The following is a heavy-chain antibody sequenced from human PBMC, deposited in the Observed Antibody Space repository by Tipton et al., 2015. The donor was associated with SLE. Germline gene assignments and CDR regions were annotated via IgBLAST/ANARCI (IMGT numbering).Heavy chain of an antibody. D-gene: IGHD6-13*01. CDR1: GRSFIGSY. J-gene: IGHJ2*01. CDR2: IDHSGVT. CDR3: ARAEFSSNWYMYWHFDL. V-gene: IGHV4-34*01. Sequence: LRLSCAVYGRSFIGSYWTWIRQPPGKGLEWIGDIDHSGVTHYNPSLESRVTISRDTSGNHFSLNLNSVTAADTAVYYCARAEFSSNWYMYWHFDLWGRGTLVTVSS.